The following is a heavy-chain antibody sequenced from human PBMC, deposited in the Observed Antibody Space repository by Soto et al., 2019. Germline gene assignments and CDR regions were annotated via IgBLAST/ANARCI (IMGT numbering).Heavy chain of an antibody. CDR1: GFTFSSYS. CDR2: FSSSSSTI. CDR3: ARGLGDLSLYVDY. J-gene: IGHJ4*02. D-gene: IGHD3-16*02. Sequence: EVQLVESGGGLVQPGGSLRLSCAASGFTFSSYSMNWVRQAPGKGLEWVSYFSSSSSTIYYADSVKGRFTISRDNAKNSLYLQMNSLRAEDTAVYYCARGLGDLSLYVDYWGQGTLVTVSS. V-gene: IGHV3-48*01.